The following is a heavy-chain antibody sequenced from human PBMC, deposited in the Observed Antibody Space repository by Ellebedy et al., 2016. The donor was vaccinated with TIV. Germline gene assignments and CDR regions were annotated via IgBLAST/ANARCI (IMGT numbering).Heavy chain of an antibody. V-gene: IGHV1-8*01. D-gene: IGHD6-13*01. J-gene: IGHJ4*02. CDR2: MNPNSGNT. CDR3: ARDKAAAGYYFDY. CDR1: GYTFTSYD. Sequence: ASVKVSCXASGYTFTSYDINWVRQATGQGLEWMGWMNPNSGNTGYAQKFQGRVTMTRNTSISTAYMELSSLRSEDTAVYYCARDKAAAGYYFDYWGQGTLVTVSS.